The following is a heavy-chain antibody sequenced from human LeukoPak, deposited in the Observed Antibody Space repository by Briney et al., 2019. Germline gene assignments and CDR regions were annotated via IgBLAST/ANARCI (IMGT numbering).Heavy chain of an antibody. J-gene: IGHJ4*02. CDR3: ARVRPIVAPGGIFDY. CDR1: GYSISSGYY. CDR2: IYQSGST. D-gene: IGHD5-12*01. V-gene: IGHV4-38-2*01. Sequence: KPSETLSLTCAVSGYSISSGYYWGWIRPPPGKGLEWIGSIYQSGSTYNNPSLKSRVTISVDTSKNQFSLKLSSVTAADTAVYYCARVRPIVAPGGIFDYWGQGTLVTVSS.